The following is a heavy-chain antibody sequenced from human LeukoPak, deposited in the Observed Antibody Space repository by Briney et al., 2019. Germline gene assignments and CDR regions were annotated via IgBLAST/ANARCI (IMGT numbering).Heavy chain of an antibody. D-gene: IGHD2-2*01. CDR3: ARVGCSSTSCYGDY. V-gene: IGHV1-8*01. CDR1: GYTFTSYD. Sequence: GALVKVSCKASGYTFTSYDINWVRQATGQGLEWMGWMNPDSGNTGYAQKFQGRVTMTRNTSISTAYMELSSLRSEDTAVYYCARVGCSSTSCYGDYWGQGTLVTVSS. J-gene: IGHJ4*02. CDR2: MNPDSGNT.